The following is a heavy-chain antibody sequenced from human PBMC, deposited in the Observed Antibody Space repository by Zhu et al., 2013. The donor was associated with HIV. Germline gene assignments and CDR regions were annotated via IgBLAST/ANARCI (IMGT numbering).Heavy chain of an antibody. D-gene: IGHD4-17*01. V-gene: IGHV1-69*01. CDR1: GGTFNNYA. Sequence: QVQLLQSGAEVRKTGSSVKVSCQISGGTFNNYAISWVRQAPGKGLEWMGGLVPIFGTPNYAQKFQGRVTITADEVTSTAYMELFSLRSDDTAVYYCARATVTSFRYYGMDVWGQGTTVTVSS. CDR2: LVPIFGTP. J-gene: IGHJ6*02. CDR3: ARATVTSFRYYGMDV.